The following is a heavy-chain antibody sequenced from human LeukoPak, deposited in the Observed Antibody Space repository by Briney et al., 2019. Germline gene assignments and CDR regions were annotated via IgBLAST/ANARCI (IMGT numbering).Heavy chain of an antibody. J-gene: IGHJ6*03. CDR1: GGTFSSYA. D-gene: IGHD3-10*01. CDR3: ATSVSGSGSPNYYYMDV. CDR2: IIPIFGTA. Sequence: ASVKVSCKASGGTFSSYAISWVRQAPGQGLEWMGRIIPIFGTANYAQKFQGRVTITTDESTSTAYMELSNLRSEDTAVYYCATSVSGSGSPNYYYMDVWGKGTTVTVSS. V-gene: IGHV1-69*05.